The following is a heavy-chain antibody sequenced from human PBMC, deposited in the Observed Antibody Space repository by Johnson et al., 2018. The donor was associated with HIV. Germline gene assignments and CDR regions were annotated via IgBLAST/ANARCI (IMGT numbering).Heavy chain of an antibody. CDR3: ARRALHYDVLTDYPVAANAFDI. CDR2: IKQDGSEK. CDR1: GFTFSTYW. D-gene: IGHD3-9*01. J-gene: IGHJ3*02. V-gene: IGHV3-7*01. Sequence: MLLVESGGGLVKPGGSLRLSCAASGFTFSTYWMTWVRQAPGKGLEWVASIKQDGSEKHYVDSVWGRFSISRDNAKSSLCLQMNSLRVDDTAVYYCARRALHYDVLTDYPVAANAFDIWGQGTMVTVSS.